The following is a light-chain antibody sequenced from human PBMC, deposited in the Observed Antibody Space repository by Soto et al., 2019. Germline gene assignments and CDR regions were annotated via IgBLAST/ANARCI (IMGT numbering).Light chain of an antibody. J-gene: IGKJ1*01. CDR3: QHYSGDRST. Sequence: DILLTQSPSTLSASVGDRVTISCRASQSINKWLAWYQHKPGKAPNLLIYEVSTLHSGVPSRFSGSGSGTEFTLTISSLRPDDVATYYCQHYSGDRSTFGQGTKVEI. CDR2: EVS. CDR1: QSINKW. V-gene: IGKV1-5*03.